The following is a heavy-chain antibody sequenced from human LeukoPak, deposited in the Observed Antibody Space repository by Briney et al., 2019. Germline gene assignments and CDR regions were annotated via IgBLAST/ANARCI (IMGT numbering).Heavy chain of an antibody. Sequence: GGSLRLSCAASGFTFSSCDMNWVRQAPGKGLEWISFISSSGSAIYYADSVKGRFTISRDNAKNTLFLQMNSLRADDTAVYYCASALGGQGGHWGQGTLVTVSS. D-gene: IGHD1-26*01. J-gene: IGHJ4*02. CDR1: GFTFSSCD. CDR3: ASALGGQGGH. CDR2: ISSSGSAI. V-gene: IGHV3-48*03.